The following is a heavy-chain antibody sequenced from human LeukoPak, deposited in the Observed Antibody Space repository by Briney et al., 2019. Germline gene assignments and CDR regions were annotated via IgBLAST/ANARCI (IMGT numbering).Heavy chain of an antibody. CDR3: ARGPPPPETDDSSSPPGFDY. V-gene: IGHV4-59*12. J-gene: IGHJ4*02. CDR2: IYYSGST. CDR1: GGSISSYY. Sequence: SETLSLTCTVSGGSISSYYWSWIRQPPGKGLEWSGYIYYSGSTNYNPSLKSRVTISVDTSKNQFSLKLSSVTAADTAVYYCARGPPPPETDDSSSPPGFDYWGQGPLVTVSS. D-gene: IGHD3-22*01.